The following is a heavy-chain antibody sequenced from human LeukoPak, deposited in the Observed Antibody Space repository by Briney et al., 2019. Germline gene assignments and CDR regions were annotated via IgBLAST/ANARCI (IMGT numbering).Heavy chain of an antibody. CDR2: ISGSGGST. CDR3: AREKVYSSARGTTFDY. V-gene: IGHV3-23*01. J-gene: IGHJ4*02. Sequence: GGSLRLSCAASGFTFSSYAMSWVRQAPGKGLEWVSAISGSGGSTYYADSVKGRFTISRDNAKNSLYLQMNSLRAEDTAVYYCAREKVYSSARGTTFDYWGQGTLVTVSS. D-gene: IGHD6-19*01. CDR1: GFTFSSYA.